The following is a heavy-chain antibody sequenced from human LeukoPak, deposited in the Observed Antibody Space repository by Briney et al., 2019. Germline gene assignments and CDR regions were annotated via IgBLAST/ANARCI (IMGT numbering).Heavy chain of an antibody. J-gene: IGHJ4*02. D-gene: IGHD4-23*01. CDR3: AKERGNNGGNTNGYFDY. Sequence: GGSLRLSCATSGFTFSNYAMSWVRQAPGKGLEWASVISGSGGTTYSADSVKGRFTISRDNSKNTLYLQMNSLRAEDTAAYYCAKERGNNGGNTNGYFDYWGQGTLVTVSS. CDR2: ISGSGGTT. V-gene: IGHV3-23*01. CDR1: GFTFSNYA.